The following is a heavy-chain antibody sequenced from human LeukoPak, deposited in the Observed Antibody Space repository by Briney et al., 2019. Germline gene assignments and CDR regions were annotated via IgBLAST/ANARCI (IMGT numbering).Heavy chain of an antibody. CDR1: GYTLTSYD. V-gene: IGHV1-8*01. J-gene: IGHJ1*01. CDR2: MNPNSGNT. CDR3: ARGVASMSRITVFGVVIQWWEYFQY. Sequence: ASVKVSCKASGYTLTSYDINWVRQATGQGLEWMGWMNPNSGNTGYAQKFQGRVTITRNTSISTAYMELSSLRSEDTAVYYCARGVASMSRITVFGVVIQWWEYFQYWGQGNLVTVSS. D-gene: IGHD3-3*01.